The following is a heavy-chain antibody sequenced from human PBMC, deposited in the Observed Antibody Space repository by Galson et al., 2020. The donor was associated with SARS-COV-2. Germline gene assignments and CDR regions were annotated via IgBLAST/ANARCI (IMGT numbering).Heavy chain of an antibody. V-gene: IGHV4-31*03. CDR3: ARSPRPGVVVPAANDAFDI. CDR1: GGSISSGGYY. J-gene: IGHJ3*02. CDR2: IYYSGST. D-gene: IGHD2-2*01. Sequence: SETLSLTCTVSGGSISSGGYYWSWIRQHPGKGLEWIGYIYYSGSTHYNPSLKSRVTISVDTSKNQFSLKLSSVTAADTAVYYCARSPRPGVVVPAANDAFDIWGQGTMVTVSS.